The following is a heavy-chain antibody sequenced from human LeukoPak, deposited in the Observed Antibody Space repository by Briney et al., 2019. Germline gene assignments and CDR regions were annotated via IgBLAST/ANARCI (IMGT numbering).Heavy chain of an antibody. V-gene: IGHV3-7*01. CDR2: INQDGSEK. Sequence: PGGSLRLSCAASGFTFSSYWMSWVRQAPGKGLERVANINQDGSEKYYVDSVKGRFTISRDNAKSSLYLQMNSLRADDTAVYYCARDRALYDSRRGYYYTEDDYWGQGTLVTVSS. J-gene: IGHJ4*02. D-gene: IGHD3-22*01. CDR1: GFTFSSYW. CDR3: ARDRALYDSRRGYYYTEDDY.